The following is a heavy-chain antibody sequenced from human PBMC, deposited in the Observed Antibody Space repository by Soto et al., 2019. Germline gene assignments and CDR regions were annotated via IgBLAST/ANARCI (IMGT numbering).Heavy chain of an antibody. D-gene: IGHD3-16*01. CDR2: INPNSGGT. CDR3: AREAPGGDAFDI. J-gene: IGHJ3*02. V-gene: IGHV1-2*02. CDR1: GYTFTGYY. Sequence: SVKVSCKASGYTFTGYYMHWVRQAPGQGLEWMGWINPNSGGTNYAQKFQGRVTMTRDTSISTAYMELSRLRSDDTAVYYCAREAPGGDAFDIWGQGTMVTVSS.